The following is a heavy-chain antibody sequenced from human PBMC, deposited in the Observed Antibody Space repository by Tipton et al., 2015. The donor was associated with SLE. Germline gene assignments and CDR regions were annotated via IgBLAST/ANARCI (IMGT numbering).Heavy chain of an antibody. V-gene: IGHV4-59*01. CDR2: IYYSGST. CDR1: GGSISSYY. CDR3: ARDHDRANGY. J-gene: IGHJ4*02. D-gene: IGHD3-22*01. Sequence: LRLSCTVSGGSISSYYWSWIRQPPGKGLEWIGYIYYSGSTNYNPSLKSRVTISVDTSKNQFSLKLSSVTAADTAVYYCARDHDRANGYWGQGTLSPSPQ.